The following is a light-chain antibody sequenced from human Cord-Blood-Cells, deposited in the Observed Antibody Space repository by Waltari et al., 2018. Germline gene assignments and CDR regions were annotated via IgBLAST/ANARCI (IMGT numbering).Light chain of an antibody. CDR2: YKSDSDK. V-gene: IGLV5-45*01. Sequence: AVLTQPASLSASPGASASLTYPFRRGINVGTYRIYWYQQKPGSPPQYLLRYKSDSDKQQRSGGPSSFYGSKDASGNAGMLLICGLESEDAADYYCMIWHSSAFVFGGGTKLTVL. J-gene: IGLJ3*02. CDR1: RGINVGTYR. CDR3: MIWHSSAFV.